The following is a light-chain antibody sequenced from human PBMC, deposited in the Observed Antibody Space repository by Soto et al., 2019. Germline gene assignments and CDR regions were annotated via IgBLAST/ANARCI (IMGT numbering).Light chain of an antibody. CDR1: QSVFYSSNDKNY. CDR3: QQYYNTPLT. CDR2: WAS. Sequence: DIVMTQSPDSLAVSLGERATINCKSSQSVFYSSNDKNYLAWYQQKPGQPPKLLIYWASTRESGVPDRFSGSGSGTDFTLTISILQAEDVAVYYCQQYYNTPLTFGGGTEVEIK. V-gene: IGKV4-1*01. J-gene: IGKJ4*01.